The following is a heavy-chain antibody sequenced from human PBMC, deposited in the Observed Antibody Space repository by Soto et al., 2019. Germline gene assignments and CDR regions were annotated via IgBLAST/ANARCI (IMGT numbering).Heavy chain of an antibody. CDR3: AKDRRLGRCGEASLDF. J-gene: IGHJ3*01. V-gene: IGHV3-9*01. D-gene: IGHD3-10*01. CDR2: ISWNPLTT. Sequence: EVQLVESGGGLVQPGRSLRLSCAASGFTFDDYAMHWVRQVPGKGLEWVSGISWNPLTTGYAASVKGRFTSSRDNAKNSLFLLMHSLRPEETAVYYCAKDRRLGRCGEASLDFWGQGTRVTVSS. CDR1: GFTFDDYA.